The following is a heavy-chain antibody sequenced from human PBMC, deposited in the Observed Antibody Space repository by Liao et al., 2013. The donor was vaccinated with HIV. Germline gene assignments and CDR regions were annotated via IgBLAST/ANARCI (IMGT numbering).Heavy chain of an antibody. V-gene: IGHV4-4*07. Sequence: QVQLQESGPGLVKPSETLSLTCTVSGGSISSYYWSWIRQPAGKGLEWIGRIYTSGSTNYNPSLKSRVTMSVDTSKNQFSLKLSSVTAADTAVYYCAISYYYDSSGYPLDYWGQGTLVTVSS. CDR3: AISYYYDSSGYPLDY. CDR1: GGSISSYY. D-gene: IGHD3-22*01. J-gene: IGHJ4*02. CDR2: IYTSGST.